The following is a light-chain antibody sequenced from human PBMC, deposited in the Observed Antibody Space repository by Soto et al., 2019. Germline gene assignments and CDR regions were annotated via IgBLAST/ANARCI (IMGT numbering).Light chain of an antibody. CDR3: QQYGSSPYT. CDR2: GAS. CDR1: QSVSSNY. V-gene: IGKV3-20*01. Sequence: EIVLTQSPGPLSLSPGERATLSCRASQSVSSNYVAWYQQKPGQAPRLLINGASSRATGIPDRISGSGSGTDFTLTISRLDPEDFAVYYCQQYGSSPYTFGQGTKLEIK. J-gene: IGKJ2*01.